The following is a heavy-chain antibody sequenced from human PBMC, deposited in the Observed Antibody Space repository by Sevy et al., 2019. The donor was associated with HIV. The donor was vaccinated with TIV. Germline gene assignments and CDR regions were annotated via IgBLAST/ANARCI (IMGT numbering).Heavy chain of an antibody. D-gene: IGHD3-10*02. J-gene: IGHJ3*02. CDR2: MNPNSGNT. CDR1: GYTFTSYD. Sequence: ASVKVSCKASGYTFTSYDINWVRQATGQGLEWMGWMNPNSGNTGYAQKFQGRVTITRNTSISTAYMELSSLRSEDTAVYYGARLEVTLPCYRGGAFDIWGQGTMVTVSS. V-gene: IGHV1-8*03. CDR3: ARLEVTLPCYRGGAFDI.